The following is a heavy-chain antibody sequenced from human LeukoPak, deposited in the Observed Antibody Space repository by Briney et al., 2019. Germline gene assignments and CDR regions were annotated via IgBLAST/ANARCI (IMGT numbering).Heavy chain of an antibody. V-gene: IGHV5-51*01. Sequence: GESLKISCKGSGYSFTSYWIGWVRQLPGKGLEWMGMIYPGDFDTRYSPSFQGQVTISADKSISTAYLQWSSLKASDTAMYYCARVPMIVVVITPLEYYFDYWGQGTLVTVSS. D-gene: IGHD3-22*01. CDR3: ARVPMIVVVITPLEYYFDY. CDR1: GYSFTSYW. CDR2: IYPGDFDT. J-gene: IGHJ4*02.